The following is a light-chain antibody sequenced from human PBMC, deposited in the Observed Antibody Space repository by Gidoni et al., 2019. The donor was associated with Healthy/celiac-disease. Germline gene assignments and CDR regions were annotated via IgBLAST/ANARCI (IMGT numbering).Light chain of an antibody. CDR2: LGS. J-gene: IGKJ1*01. V-gene: IGKV2-28*01. CDR1: QSFLHSNGYNY. CDR3: MQALQSWT. Sequence: DLVMTQSPLSLPVTPGEPAYISCRSSQSFLHSNGYNYLDWYLQKPVQSPQLLIYLGSNRASGVTDRFIGSGSGTDFTLKISRVEAEDVGVYYCMQALQSWTFGQGTKVEIK.